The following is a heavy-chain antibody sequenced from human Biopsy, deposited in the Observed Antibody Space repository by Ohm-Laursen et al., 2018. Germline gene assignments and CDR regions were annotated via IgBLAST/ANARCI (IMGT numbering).Heavy chain of an antibody. Sequence: ASVKVSCKVSEYTLTELSMHWVRQAPGRGLEWMGGFAPEIGKTIYAQKFQGRVTMTEDTSTDTAYMELSSLRSEDTAVYYCAADINVWNVNYWGQGTQVTVSS. CDR2: FAPEIGKT. CDR3: AADINVWNVNY. J-gene: IGHJ4*02. D-gene: IGHD1-1*01. V-gene: IGHV1-24*01. CDR1: EYTLTELS.